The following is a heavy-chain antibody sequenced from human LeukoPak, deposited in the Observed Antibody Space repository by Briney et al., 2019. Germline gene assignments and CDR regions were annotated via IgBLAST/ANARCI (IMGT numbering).Heavy chain of an antibody. CDR1: GYTFTAYY. Sequence: ASVKVSCKASGYTFTAYYMHWVRQAPGQGLEWMGWINPNSGGTNYAPRFQGRVTMTRATSISTAYMELSRLRSDDTAVYYCARGYCTSTTCYCFDFWGQGTLVTVSS. V-gene: IGHV1-2*02. CDR2: INPNSGGT. D-gene: IGHD2-2*01. CDR3: ARGYCTSTTCYCFDF. J-gene: IGHJ4*02.